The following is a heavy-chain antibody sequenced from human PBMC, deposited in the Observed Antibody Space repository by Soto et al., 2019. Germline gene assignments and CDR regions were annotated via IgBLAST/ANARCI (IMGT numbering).Heavy chain of an antibody. CDR3: AQTLGLAVAGPGRFDL. D-gene: IGHD6-19*01. CDR1: GGTFSKYA. J-gene: IGHJ2*01. Sequence: QVQLVQSGAEVKKPGSSVKVSCKASGGTFSKYAISWVRQAPGQGLEWMGGITPFFGTAKYAQKFQGRVTITADESRTTAYMELSRMTSEDTALYYCAQTLGLAVAGPGRFDLWGRGTLVTVSS. CDR2: ITPFFGTA. V-gene: IGHV1-69*12.